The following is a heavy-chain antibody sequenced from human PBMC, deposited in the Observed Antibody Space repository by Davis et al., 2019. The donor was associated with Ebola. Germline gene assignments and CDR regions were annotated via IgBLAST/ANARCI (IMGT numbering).Heavy chain of an antibody. Sequence: SETLSLTCTVSGGSISSGSYYWGWVRQPPGKGLKWIGSIHYSGSTYYNPSLKSRVTISVDTSKNQFSLKLSSVTAADTVVYYCARQGGGTYSLGGWGYFYGMDVWGQGTTVTVSS. V-gene: IGHV4-39*01. CDR2: IHYSGST. J-gene: IGHJ6*02. CDR1: GGSISSGSYY. CDR3: ARQGGGTYSLGGWGYFYGMDV. D-gene: IGHD1-26*01.